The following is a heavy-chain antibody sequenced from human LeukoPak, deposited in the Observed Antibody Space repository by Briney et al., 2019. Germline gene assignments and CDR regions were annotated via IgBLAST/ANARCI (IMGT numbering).Heavy chain of an antibody. J-gene: IGHJ2*01. CDR2: ISSTGGNT. CDR3: AKDYVSGNGIWYFDI. D-gene: IGHD3-10*01. Sequence: PGGSLRLSCAASGFTFSTYAMSWVRQSPGQGLEWVSAISSTGGNTYHADSVRGRFTMSRDNSKNTLYLRMNSLRAEDTAVYYCAKDYVSGNGIWYFDIWGRGTLVTVSS. V-gene: IGHV3-23*01. CDR1: GFTFSTYA.